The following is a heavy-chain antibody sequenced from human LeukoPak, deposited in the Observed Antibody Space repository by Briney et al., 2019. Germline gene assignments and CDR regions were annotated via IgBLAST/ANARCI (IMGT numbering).Heavy chain of an antibody. J-gene: IGHJ3*02. CDR3: ARAWWAMATIPDAFDI. CDR2: ISSSGSTI. D-gene: IGHD5-24*01. V-gene: IGHV3-11*01. Sequence: PGGSLRLSCAASGFTFSDYYMSWIRQAPGKGLEWVSYISSSGSTIYYADSVKGRFTISRDNAKNSLYLQMNSLRAEDTAVYYCARAWWAMATIPDAFDIWGQGTMVTVSS. CDR1: GFTFSDYY.